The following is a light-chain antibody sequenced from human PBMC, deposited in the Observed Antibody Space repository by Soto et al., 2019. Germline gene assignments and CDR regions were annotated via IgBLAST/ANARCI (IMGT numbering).Light chain of an antibody. Sequence: QSVLTQPASVSGSPGQSITISCTGITSDVGDDNLVSWYQQYPGKVPKLIIYRGSNRPSGVADRFSGSKSGNTASLAISGLQDEDDAADYCCSYFTGSTHLIFGGGTKVTVL. V-gene: IGLV2-23*01. CDR2: RGS. CDR3: CSYFTGSTHLI. CDR1: TSDVGDDNL. J-gene: IGLJ2*01.